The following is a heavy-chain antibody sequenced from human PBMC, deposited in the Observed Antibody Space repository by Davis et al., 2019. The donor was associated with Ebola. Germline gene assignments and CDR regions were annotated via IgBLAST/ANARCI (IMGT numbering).Heavy chain of an antibody. V-gene: IGHV1-18*01. J-gene: IGHJ6*04. CDR1: GYSFTSYD. D-gene: IGHD2-15*01. CDR2: ISTYYGNT. CDR3: ARDIVVVVAAIDGYYYYGMDV. Sequence: SVTVSCKPSGYSFTSYDISWVRQAPGQGLESMGWISTYYGNTNYAQKLQGRATMTTDTSTSTGYMELRSLRSEDTAVYYCARDIVVVVAAIDGYYYYGMDVWGKGTTVTVSS.